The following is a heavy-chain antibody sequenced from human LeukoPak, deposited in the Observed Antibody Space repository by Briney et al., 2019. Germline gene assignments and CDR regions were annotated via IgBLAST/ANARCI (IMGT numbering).Heavy chain of an antibody. D-gene: IGHD2-15*01. CDR3: ARVFRSGGSLDY. V-gene: IGHV3-11*01. CDR2: ISDIGITI. CDR1: GFTFSDYY. Sequence: PGGSLRLSCAASGFTFSDYYMSWVRQAPGKGLEWISYISDIGITIFYADSVKGRFTISRDNAKNSLYLQMNSLRAEDTAVYYCARVFRSGGSLDYWGQGTLVTVSS. J-gene: IGHJ4*02.